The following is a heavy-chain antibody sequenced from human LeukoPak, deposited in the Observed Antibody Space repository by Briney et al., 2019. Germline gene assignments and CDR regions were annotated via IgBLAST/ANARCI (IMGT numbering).Heavy chain of an antibody. CDR1: GGSISSGSYY. Sequence: SETLSLTCTVSGGSISSGSYYWSWIRQPAGKGLEWIGRIYTSGSTNYNPSLKSRVTISVDTSKKQFSLKLSSVTAADTAVYYCAREGYGDYVRPFDYWGQGTLVTVSS. J-gene: IGHJ4*02. CDR3: AREGYGDYVRPFDY. CDR2: IYTSGST. V-gene: IGHV4-61*02. D-gene: IGHD4-17*01.